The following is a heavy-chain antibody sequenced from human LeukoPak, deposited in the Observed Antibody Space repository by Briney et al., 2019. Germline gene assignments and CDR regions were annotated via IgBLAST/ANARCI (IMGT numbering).Heavy chain of an antibody. CDR3: ARDEGSWDY. CDR2: ISSSSSYI. Sequence: GGSLRLSCAASGFTFSSYSMNWVRQAPGKGLEWVSSISSSSSYIYYADSVKGRFTISRDNAKNSLYLQVNSLRAEDAAVYYCARDEGSWDYWGQGTLVTVSS. J-gene: IGHJ4*02. V-gene: IGHV3-21*01. CDR1: GFTFSSYS.